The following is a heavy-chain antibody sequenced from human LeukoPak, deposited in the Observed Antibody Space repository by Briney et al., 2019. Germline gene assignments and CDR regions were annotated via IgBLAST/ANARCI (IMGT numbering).Heavy chain of an antibody. J-gene: IGHJ5*02. V-gene: IGHV1-2*06. CDR2: INPNSGGT. D-gene: IGHD4-17*01. CDR1: GYTFTGYY. Sequence: ASVKVSCKASGYTFTGYYMHWVRQAPGQGLEWMGRINPNSGGTNYAQKVQGRVTMTTDTSTSTAYMELRSLRSDDTAVYYCARDESYGDYNNWFDPWGQGTLVTVSS. CDR3: ARDESYGDYNNWFDP.